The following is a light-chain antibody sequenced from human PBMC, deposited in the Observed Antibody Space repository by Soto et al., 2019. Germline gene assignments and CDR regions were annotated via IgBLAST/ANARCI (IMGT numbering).Light chain of an antibody. CDR2: AAS. V-gene: IGKV1-39*01. Sequence: DIPMTQSPSSLSASVGDRVTITCRANQHIDNYLNWYQHKPGKAPKLLILAASILQSGVPSRFSGGGFGTDFSLTISSLHPEDFATYYCQQSYNTPLTFGGGTNVEI. CDR3: QQSYNTPLT. J-gene: IGKJ4*01. CDR1: QHIDNY.